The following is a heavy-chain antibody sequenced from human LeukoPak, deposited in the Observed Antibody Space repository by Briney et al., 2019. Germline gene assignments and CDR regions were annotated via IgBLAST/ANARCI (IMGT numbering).Heavy chain of an antibody. Sequence: GASVKVSCKASGGTFSSYAISWVRQAPGQGLEWMGGIIPIFGTAIYAQTFQGRVTITADESTSTAYMELSSLRSEDTAVYYCARVTAARREGYYYYGMDVGGQGTTVTVSS. V-gene: IGHV1-69*13. CDR3: ARVTAARREGYYYYGMDV. J-gene: IGHJ6*02. CDR2: IIPIFGTA. D-gene: IGHD6-25*01. CDR1: GGTFSSYA.